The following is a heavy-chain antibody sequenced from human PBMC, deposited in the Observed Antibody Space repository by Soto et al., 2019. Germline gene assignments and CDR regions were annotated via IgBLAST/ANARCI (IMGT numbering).Heavy chain of an antibody. CDR2: ISYDGSNK. V-gene: IGHV3-30-3*01. CDR3: ARAPSRGSAYCGGDCYSFAFHI. Sequence: QVQLVESGGGVVQPGRSLRLSCAASGFTFSSYAMHWVRQAPGKGLEWVAVISYDGSNKYYADSVKGRFTISRDNSKNTLYLQLNSLSAEDTAVYYCARAPSRGSAYCGGDCYSFAFHIWGQGTMVTVSS. CDR1: GFTFSSYA. J-gene: IGHJ3*02. D-gene: IGHD2-21*02.